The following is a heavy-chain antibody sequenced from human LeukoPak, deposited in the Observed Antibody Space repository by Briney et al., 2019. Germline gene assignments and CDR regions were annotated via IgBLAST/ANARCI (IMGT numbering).Heavy chain of an antibody. J-gene: IGHJ4*02. V-gene: IGHV3-7*01. CDR2: IKEDGSEK. CDR1: EFSFSSYW. CDR3: ARGDTPYYFDS. Sequence: PGGSLRLSCAASEFSFSSYWMSWVRQAPGKGLEWVANIKEDGSEKYYVDSVKGRFTISRDNAENSLYLQMNSLRAEDTAVYYCARGDTPYYFDSWGQGTLVTVSS.